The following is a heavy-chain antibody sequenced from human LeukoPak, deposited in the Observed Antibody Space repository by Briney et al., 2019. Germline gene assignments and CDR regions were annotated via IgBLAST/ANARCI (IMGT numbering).Heavy chain of an antibody. CDR3: AKFYDILTGYFDH. CDR2: ISGGGGGT. CDR1: GFTFPTYA. V-gene: IGHV3-23*01. D-gene: IGHD3-9*01. J-gene: IGHJ4*02. Sequence: GGSLRLSCAASGFTFPTYAMGWVRQSPGKGLEWVSSISGGGGGTYYAEFVKGRFTISRDNSKNTLYLQMNSLRAEDTAVYYCAKFYDILTGYFDHWGQGTLVTVSS.